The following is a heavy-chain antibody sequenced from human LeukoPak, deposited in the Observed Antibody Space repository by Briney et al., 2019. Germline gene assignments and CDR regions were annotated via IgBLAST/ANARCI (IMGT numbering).Heavy chain of an antibody. D-gene: IGHD6-19*01. J-gene: IGHJ4*02. CDR2: ICTSGST. Sequence: PSETLSLTCTVSGGSISSYCWRCIRQPAGKGLEWIGRICTSGSTNYNPSLKSRVTMSVDTSKNQFSLKLSSVTAADTAVYYCAEGGQWLRVWGQGTLVTVSS. CDR3: AEGGQWLRV. CDR1: GGSISSYC. V-gene: IGHV4-4*07.